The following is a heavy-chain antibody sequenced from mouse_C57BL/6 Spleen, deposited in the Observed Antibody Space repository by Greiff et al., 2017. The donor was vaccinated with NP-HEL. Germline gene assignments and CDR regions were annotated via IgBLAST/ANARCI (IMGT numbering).Heavy chain of an antibody. Sequence: QVQLKQSGAELMKPGASVKLPCKATGYTFTGYWIEWVKQRPGHGLEWIGEILPGSGSTNYNEKFKGKATFTADTSSNTAYMQLSSLTTEDSAIYYCARVTGVYYDYPWFAYWGQGTLVTVSA. D-gene: IGHD2-4*01. V-gene: IGHV1-9*01. J-gene: IGHJ3*01. CDR3: ARVTGVYYDYPWFAY. CDR1: GYTFTGYW. CDR2: ILPGSGST.